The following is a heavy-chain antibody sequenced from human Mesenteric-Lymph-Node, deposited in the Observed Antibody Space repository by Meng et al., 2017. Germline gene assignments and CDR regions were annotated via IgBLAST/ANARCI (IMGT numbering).Heavy chain of an antibody. CDR3: ARVLIVQKQWPGSGDAFDI. D-gene: IGHD6-19*01. CDR1: GFTFSSYS. CDR2: ISSSSSYI. V-gene: IGHV3-21*01. Sequence: GESLKISCAASGFTFSSYSMNGVRQAPGKGLEWVSSISSSSSYIYYADSVKGRFTISRDNAKNSLYLQMNSLRAEDTAVYYCARVLIVQKQWPGSGDAFDIWGQGTMVTVSS. J-gene: IGHJ3*02.